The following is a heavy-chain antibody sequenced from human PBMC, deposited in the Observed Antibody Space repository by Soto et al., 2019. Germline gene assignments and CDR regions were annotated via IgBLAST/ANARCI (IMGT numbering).Heavy chain of an antibody. J-gene: IGHJ4*02. CDR3: AKIADFDY. CDR2: VYQSGSA. Sequence: PSETLSLTCAVSGDSISSGFYWTWIRQPPGKGLEWIGSVYQSGSAHYNPSLKSRVTISVDTSKNQFSLKMISVTASDTAVFYFAKIADFDYWGPGTLVTVSS. CDR1: GDSISSGFY. V-gene: IGHV4-38-2*01.